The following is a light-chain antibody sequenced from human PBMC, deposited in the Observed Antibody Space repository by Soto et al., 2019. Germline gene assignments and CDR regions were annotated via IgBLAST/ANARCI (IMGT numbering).Light chain of an antibody. V-gene: IGKV2D-29*01. J-gene: IGKJ1*01. Sequence: EIVLTQTPLSLSVTPGQPASISCKSSQSLVYSDGRTYFYWYLQKPGQPPPVLIYDVSIRSPGVRELFSDSGSGTDFTLTISRVEAEDVGIYYGMQSVQSPWTFGQGTKMEIK. CDR3: MQSVQSPWT. CDR1: QSLVYSDGRTY. CDR2: DVS.